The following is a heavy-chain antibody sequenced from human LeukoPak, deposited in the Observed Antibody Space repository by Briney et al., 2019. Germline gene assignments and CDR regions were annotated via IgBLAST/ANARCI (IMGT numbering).Heavy chain of an antibody. CDR3: ARGLRVGATGVDY. CDR1: GGSFSGYY. J-gene: IGHJ4*02. D-gene: IGHD1-26*01. V-gene: IGHV4-34*01. Sequence: PSETLSLTCAVYGGSFSGYYWSWIRQPPGKGLEWIGEINHSGSTNYSPSLKSRVTISVDMSKNQFSLKLSSVTAADTAVYYCARGLRVGATGVDYWGQGTLVTVSS. CDR2: INHSGST.